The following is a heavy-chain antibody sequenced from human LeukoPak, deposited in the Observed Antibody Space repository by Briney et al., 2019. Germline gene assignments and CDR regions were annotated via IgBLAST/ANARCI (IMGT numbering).Heavy chain of an antibody. V-gene: IGHV4-4*07. CDR1: GGSISSYY. CDR2: IYTSGST. D-gene: IGHD2-2*01. CDR3: ARDCSSTSCYRYYFDY. Sequence: SETLSLTCTVSGGSISSYYWSWIRQPAGKGLEWIGRIYTSGSTNYNPSLKSRVTMSVDASKNQFSLKLSSVTAADTAVYYCARDCSSTSCYRYYFDYWGQGTLVTVSS. J-gene: IGHJ4*02.